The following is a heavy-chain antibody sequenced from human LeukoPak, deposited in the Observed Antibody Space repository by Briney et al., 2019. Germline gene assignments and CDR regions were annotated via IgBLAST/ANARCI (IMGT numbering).Heavy chain of an antibody. CDR2: IYYSGST. CDR1: GGSISSYY. J-gene: IGHJ3*02. Sequence: SETLSLTCTASGGSISSYYWSWIRQPPGKGLEWIGYIYYSGSTNYNPSLKSRVTISVDTSKNQFSLKLSSVTAADTAVYYCARDLGNMIHDAFDIWGQGTMVTVSS. D-gene: IGHD3-16*01. CDR3: ARDLGNMIHDAFDI. V-gene: IGHV4-59*01.